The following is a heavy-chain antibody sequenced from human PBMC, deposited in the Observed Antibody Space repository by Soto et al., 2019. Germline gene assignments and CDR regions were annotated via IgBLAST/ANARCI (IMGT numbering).Heavy chain of an antibody. Sequence: QVRLQESGPGLVRPSETLSLTCTVSGDSMSDYYLTWIRQPAGKGLECIGRIFGTGSTNYNPSLKSRVTMSVDTSKSRYSLKLTSVTAADTALYYCARLKGDGFDIWGQGTKVTVAS. CDR2: IFGTGST. J-gene: IGHJ3*02. CDR3: ARLKGDGFDI. CDR1: GDSMSDYY. V-gene: IGHV4-4*07.